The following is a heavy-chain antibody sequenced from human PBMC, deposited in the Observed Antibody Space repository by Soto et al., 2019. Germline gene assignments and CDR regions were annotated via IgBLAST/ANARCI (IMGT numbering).Heavy chain of an antibody. CDR1: GFTFSAYA. CDR2: ISSRSDTL. J-gene: IGHJ6*02. CDR3: ARDWDIVILSVPIPNYNYGMDV. D-gene: IGHD2-15*01. V-gene: IGHV3-48*02. Sequence: GGSLRLSCEGSGFTFSAYAMNWVRQAPGKGLEWVSYISSRSDTLYYADSVKGRFTISRDNAKNSVYLQVNNLRDEDTAVYYCARDWDIVILSVPIPNYNYGMDVWGQGNTVTVS.